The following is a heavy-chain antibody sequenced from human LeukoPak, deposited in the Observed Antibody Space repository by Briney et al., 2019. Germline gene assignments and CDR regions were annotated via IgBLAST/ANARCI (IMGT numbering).Heavy chain of an antibody. Sequence: SETLSLTCTVSGGFVTSGNFYWSWIRQPPGKGLEWIGYIHFSGNTNYNPSLKSRVTISVDTSKNHFSLKLSSLTPADTAVYYCARGSAGRSWFDPWGQGSLVIVSS. J-gene: IGHJ5*02. CDR3: ARGSAGRSWFDP. CDR2: IHFSGNT. V-gene: IGHV4-61*01. CDR1: GGFVTSGNFY.